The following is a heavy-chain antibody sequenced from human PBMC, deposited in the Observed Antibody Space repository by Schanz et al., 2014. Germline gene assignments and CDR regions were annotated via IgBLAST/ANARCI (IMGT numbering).Heavy chain of an antibody. CDR1: GFTFSSYG. CDR2: ISYDGNNE. CDR3: SKDKQGSRSDDP. V-gene: IGHV3-30*18. J-gene: IGHJ5*02. Sequence: VQLVESGGGVVQPGRSRRLSCEASGFTFSSYGMHWVRQAPGKGLEWVAVISYDGNNEDYADSVKGRFIVSRDNSKNTLYLEMNRLRVDDTAVYYCSKDKQGSRSDDPWGQGTLVIVSS. D-gene: IGHD2-15*01.